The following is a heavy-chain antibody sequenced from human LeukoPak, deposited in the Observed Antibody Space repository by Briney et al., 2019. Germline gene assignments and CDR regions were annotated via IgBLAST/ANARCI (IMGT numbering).Heavy chain of an antibody. Sequence: ASVKVSCKVSGNTLRELSIHWVRQAPGEGLEWMGGLDPEDGGTVYAQNFQGRVTMTEDTSTDTGYMELTSLRSEDTAVYYCATGVSSDDSDWGLLNVLFRYWGQGTLVTVSS. J-gene: IGHJ4*02. D-gene: IGHD6-19*01. CDR1: GNTLRELS. CDR3: ATGVSSDDSDWGLLNVLFRY. V-gene: IGHV1-24*01. CDR2: LDPEDGGT.